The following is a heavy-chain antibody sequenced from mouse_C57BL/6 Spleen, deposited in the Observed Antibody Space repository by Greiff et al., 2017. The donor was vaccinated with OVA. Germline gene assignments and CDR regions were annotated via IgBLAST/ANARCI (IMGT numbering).Heavy chain of an antibody. V-gene: IGHV1-39*01. Sequence: VQLQQSGPELVQPGASVKISCKASGYSFTDYNMNWVKQSNGKSLEWIGVINPNYGTTSYNQKFKGKATLTVDQSSSTAYMQLNSLTSDDSAVYYCAKGGYGNYYAMDYWGQGTSVTVSS. J-gene: IGHJ4*01. D-gene: IGHD2-10*02. CDR1: GYSFTDYN. CDR2: INPNYGTT. CDR3: AKGGYGNYYAMDY.